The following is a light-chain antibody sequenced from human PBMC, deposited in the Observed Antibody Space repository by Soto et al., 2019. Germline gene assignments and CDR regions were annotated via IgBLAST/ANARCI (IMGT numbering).Light chain of an antibody. CDR2: GDN. CDR1: SSNIGAGYD. J-gene: IGLJ3*02. V-gene: IGLV1-40*01. Sequence: QPVLTQPPSVSGAPGQRVTISCTGSSSNIGAGYDVHWYQQLPGTAPKLLIYGDNNRPSGVPDRFSGSKSGTSASLAITGLRAEDEADYYCQSYDSSLSAWVFGGGTKLTVL. CDR3: QSYDSSLSAWV.